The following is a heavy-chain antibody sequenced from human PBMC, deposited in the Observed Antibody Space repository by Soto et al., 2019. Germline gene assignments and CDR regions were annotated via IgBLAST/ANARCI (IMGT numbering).Heavy chain of an antibody. CDR1: GDTDTNYV. J-gene: IGHJ6*02. V-gene: IGHV1-69*13. Sequence: SVKVSCKASGDTDTNYVISWVRQAPGQGLEWMGGIFPKFGTTYSAQKLQDRLTITADESTSTVYMQLSRLRLDDTAVYYCEAEMPFGKLSVVCGQGTTVTVSS. D-gene: IGHD3-16*02. CDR2: IFPKFGTT. CDR3: EAEMPFGKLSVV.